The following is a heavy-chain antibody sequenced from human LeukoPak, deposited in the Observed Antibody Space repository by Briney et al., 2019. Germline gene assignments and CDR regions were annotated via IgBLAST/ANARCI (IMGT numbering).Heavy chain of an antibody. V-gene: IGHV3-23*01. CDR2: VSGSGDRM. D-gene: IGHD6-13*01. Sequence: GSLRLSCAASGFTSSSYALDWVRQAPGKGLEWVATVSGSGDRMYHADSVKGRFTISRDNSKNTIYLQMNSLRAEDTALYYCAKAAAAPGFDFWGQGTLVTVSS. CDR3: AKAAAAPGFDF. CDR1: GFTSSSYA. J-gene: IGHJ4*02.